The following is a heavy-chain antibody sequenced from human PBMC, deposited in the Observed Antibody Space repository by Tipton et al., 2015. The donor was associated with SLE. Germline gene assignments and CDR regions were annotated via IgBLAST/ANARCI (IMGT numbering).Heavy chain of an antibody. CDR2: IDWDDDQ. Sequence: LVKPSQTLTLTCTVSGFSLSSSAVCVTWVRQSPGKALEWLALIDWDDDQYYSTSLTTRLTISKDTSKNQVVLTMTNLDPGDTATYFCARCLRPPAGHPSLFQSWGQGTLVTVSS. CDR3: ARCLRPPAGHPSLFQS. D-gene: IGHD2-21*01. J-gene: IGHJ1*01. V-gene: IGHV2-70*13. CDR1: GFSLSSSAVC.